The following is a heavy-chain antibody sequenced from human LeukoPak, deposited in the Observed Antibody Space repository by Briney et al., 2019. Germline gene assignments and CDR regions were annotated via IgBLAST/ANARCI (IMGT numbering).Heavy chain of an antibody. Sequence: GGSLRHSYAASGLLLSGYGMHWLRQAPDKGLEWVALIYYDGTNKYYAESVKGRFTISRDNSKNTLYLQMNSLRAEDTAVYYCARYGERDRYSGSFLVYWGQGTPVTVSS. V-gene: IGHV3-33*01. CDR3: ARYGERDRYSGSFLVY. J-gene: IGHJ4*02. CDR1: GLLLSGYG. CDR2: IYYDGTNK. D-gene: IGHD1-26*01.